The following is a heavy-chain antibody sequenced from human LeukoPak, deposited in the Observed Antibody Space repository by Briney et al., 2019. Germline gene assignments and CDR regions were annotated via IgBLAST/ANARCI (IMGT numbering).Heavy chain of an antibody. CDR1: GYTFTGHY. D-gene: IGHD2-2*01. J-gene: IGHJ3*01. CDR2: INPNSGGT. CDR3: ARRYCGGSTCYAGHDSFDL. V-gene: IGHV1-2*02. Sequence: GASVKVSCKASGYTFTGHYMHWVRQAPGQGLEWMGWINPNSGGTNYAQKFQGRVTMTRDMSISTAYMGLSSLKSDDTAVYYCARRYCGGSTCYAGHDSFDLWGQGTMVTVSP.